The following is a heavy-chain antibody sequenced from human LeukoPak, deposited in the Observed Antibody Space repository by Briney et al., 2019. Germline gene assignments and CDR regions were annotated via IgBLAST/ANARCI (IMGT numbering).Heavy chain of an antibody. D-gene: IGHD6-19*01. Sequence: PGGSLRLSCAASGFTFNNYPMCWVRQAKGKGLEWVSSIHYVDGGTYYADSVKGRFTNSRDNSKNTVVLQMNSLRADDTAVYYCAKLNAHGGWYNDYWGQGTLVTVSS. V-gene: IGHV3-23*01. J-gene: IGHJ4*02. CDR3: AKLNAHGGWYNDY. CDR1: GFTFNNYP. CDR2: IHYVDGGT.